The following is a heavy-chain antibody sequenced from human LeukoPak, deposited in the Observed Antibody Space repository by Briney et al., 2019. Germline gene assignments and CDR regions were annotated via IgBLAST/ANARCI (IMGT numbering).Heavy chain of an antibody. CDR2: MNPNSGNT. CDR1: GYSFTSYD. D-gene: IGHD2/OR15-2a*01. J-gene: IGHJ4*02. CDR3: ARRGFNYFVLFDY. V-gene: IGHV1-8*03. Sequence: ASVKVSCKASGYSFTSYDINWVRQATGQGLEWMGWMNPNSGNTGYAQKFQGRVTITRNTSISTAYMELSSLRSEDTAVYYCARRGFNYFVLFDYWGQGTLVTVSS.